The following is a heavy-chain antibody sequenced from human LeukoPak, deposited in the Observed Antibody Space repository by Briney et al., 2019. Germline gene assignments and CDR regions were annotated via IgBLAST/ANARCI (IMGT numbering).Heavy chain of an antibody. CDR1: GFTFSSYW. Sequence: GGSLRLSCAASGFTFSSYWMHWVRQAPGKGLVWVSRINSDGSSTNYADSVKGRFTISRDNAKNSLYLQMNSLRAEDTAVYYCARYYDSSGFWFDPWGQGTLVTVSS. CDR3: ARYYDSSGFWFDP. J-gene: IGHJ5*02. V-gene: IGHV3-74*01. D-gene: IGHD3-22*01. CDR2: INSDGSST.